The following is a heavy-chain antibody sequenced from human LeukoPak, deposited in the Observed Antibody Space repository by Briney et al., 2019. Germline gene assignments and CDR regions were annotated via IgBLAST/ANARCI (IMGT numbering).Heavy chain of an antibody. CDR3: ARETYGMDV. V-gene: IGHV3-7*01. CDR1: GFMFSSSW. J-gene: IGHJ6*02. CDR2: IKEDGTET. Sequence: GGSLRLSCAASGFMFSSSWMSWVRLAPGKGLEWVANIKEDGTETYYVDSVKGRFTISRDNAKNSLYLQMNSLRAEDTAVYYCARETYGMDVWGQGTTVTVSS.